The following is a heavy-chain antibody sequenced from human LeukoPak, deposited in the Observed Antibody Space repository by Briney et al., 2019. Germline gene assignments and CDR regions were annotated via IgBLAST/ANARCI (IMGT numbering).Heavy chain of an antibody. V-gene: IGHV4-59*01. CDR1: GGSISSYY. D-gene: IGHD6-19*01. J-gene: IGHJ1*01. CDR3: ARDSGGSSGSYEYFQH. Sequence: SETLSLTCTVSGGSISSYYWSWIRQPPGKGLEWIGYIYYSGSTNYNPSLKSRVTISVDTSKNQFSLKRSSVTAADTAVYYCARDSGGSSGSYEYFQHWGQGTLVTVSS. CDR2: IYYSGST.